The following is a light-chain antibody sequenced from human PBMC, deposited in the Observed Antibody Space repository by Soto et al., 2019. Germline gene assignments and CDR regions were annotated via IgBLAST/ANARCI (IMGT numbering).Light chain of an antibody. V-gene: IGKV1-39*01. J-gene: IGKJ2*01. CDR3: QQSYSTPHT. CDR1: QSISSY. CDR2: ATS. Sequence: DLQMTQSPSSLSASVGDRVTITCRASQSISSYLNWYQLKPGKAPKLLIFATSSLQSGVPSRFSGSGSGTDFTLTISSLQPEDFATYFCQQSYSTPHTFGQGTKLEIK.